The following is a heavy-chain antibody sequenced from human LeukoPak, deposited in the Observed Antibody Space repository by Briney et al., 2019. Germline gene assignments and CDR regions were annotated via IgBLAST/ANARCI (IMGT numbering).Heavy chain of an antibody. CDR2: IIPMIGTA. J-gene: IGHJ5*02. CDR1: GGTFSNYP. Sequence: SVKVSCKASGGTFSNYPISWVRQAPGLGLEWMGGIIPMIGTANYAQKFQGRVTITADESTSIAYMELSSLRSEDTAVYYCARDSSFENNWFDPWGQGTRVTVSS. CDR3: ARDSSFENNWFDP. D-gene: IGHD6-6*01. V-gene: IGHV1-69*13.